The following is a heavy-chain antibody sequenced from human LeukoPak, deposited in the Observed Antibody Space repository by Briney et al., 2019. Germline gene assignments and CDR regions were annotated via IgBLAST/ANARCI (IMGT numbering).Heavy chain of an antibody. D-gene: IGHD2-2*01. Sequence: ASVKVSCKASGGTFSSYAISWVRQAPGQGLEWMGGIIPIFGTANYAQKFQGRVTITADESTSTAYMELSSLRSEDTAVYYCARDSVVIPAAIYYGMDVWGQGTTVTVSS. V-gene: IGHV1-69*13. CDR3: ARDSVVIPAAIYYGMDV. CDR2: IIPIFGTA. CDR1: GGTFSSYA. J-gene: IGHJ6*02.